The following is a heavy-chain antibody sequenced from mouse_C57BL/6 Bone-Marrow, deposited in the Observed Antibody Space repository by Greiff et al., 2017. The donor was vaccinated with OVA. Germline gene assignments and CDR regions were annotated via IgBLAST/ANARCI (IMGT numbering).Heavy chain of an antibody. V-gene: IGHV7-1*01. CDR1: GFTFSDFY. Sequence: EVQRVESGGGLVQSGRSLRLSCATSGFTFSDFYMEWVRQAPGKGLEWIAASRNKANDYTTEYSASVKGRFIVSRDTSQSILYLQMNALRAEDTAIYYCARDSDYGNWFAYWGQGTLVTVFA. CDR3: ARDSDYGNWFAY. D-gene: IGHD2-1*01. J-gene: IGHJ3*01. CDR2: SRNKANDYTT.